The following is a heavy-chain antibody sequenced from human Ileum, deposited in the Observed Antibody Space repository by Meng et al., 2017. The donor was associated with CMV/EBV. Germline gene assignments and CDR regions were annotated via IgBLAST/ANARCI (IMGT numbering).Heavy chain of an antibody. CDR1: GYIFIDYY. D-gene: IGHD3-3*01. CDR3: VRRTIFDPHFDF. CDR2: INTKSGGA. V-gene: IGHV1-2*02. Sequence: CKTSGYIFIDYYMHWVRQVPGQGLEWMGWINTKSGGATSAQKFQGRVTMTRDSSISTAYMELSRLGSDDTAVYYCVRRTIFDPHFDFWGQGTLVTVSS. J-gene: IGHJ4*02.